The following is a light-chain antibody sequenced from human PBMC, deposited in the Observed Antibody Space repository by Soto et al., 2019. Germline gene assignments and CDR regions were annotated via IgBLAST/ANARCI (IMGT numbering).Light chain of an antibody. J-gene: IGLJ1*01. V-gene: IGLV1-51*02. CDR3: GTWDSSLSIFV. CDR1: SSNIGNFY. CDR2: END. Sequence: QSVLTQPPSVSAAPGQQVTMSCSGVSSNIGNFYVSWHQQLPGTAPKLLIYENDKRPSGIPDRFSGSKSGTSATLGITGLQTGDEADYYCGTWDSSLSIFVFGTGTKVTVL.